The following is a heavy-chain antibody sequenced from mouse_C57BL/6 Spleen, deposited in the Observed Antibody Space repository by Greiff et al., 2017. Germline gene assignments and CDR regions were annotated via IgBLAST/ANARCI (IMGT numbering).Heavy chain of an antibody. D-gene: IGHD1-1*01. CDR2: IWWDDDK. Sequence: QVQLKESGPGILQPSQTLSLTCSFSGFSLSTFGMGVGWIRQPSGKGLEWLAHIWWDDDKYYNPALKSRLTISKDTSKNQLFLKIANVDTADTATYYCARTEEFIPAMDYWGQGTSVTVSS. J-gene: IGHJ4*01. V-gene: IGHV8-8*01. CDR1: GFSLSTFGMG. CDR3: ARTEEFIPAMDY.